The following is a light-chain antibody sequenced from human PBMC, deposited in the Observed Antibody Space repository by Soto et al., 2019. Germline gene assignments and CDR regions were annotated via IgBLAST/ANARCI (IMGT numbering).Light chain of an antibody. CDR2: AAA. CDR1: QSVSSRY. J-gene: IGKJ5*01. V-gene: IGKV3-20*01. CDR3: HHYGNSPHP. Sequence: EIVLTQSPDTLSLSPGERASLACRASQSVSSRYLAWYQQKPGQAPRLLMYAAAIRATGIPDRFGGSGSGTDFTLTISRLEPEDFAVYYCHHYGNSPHPFGQGTRLEIK.